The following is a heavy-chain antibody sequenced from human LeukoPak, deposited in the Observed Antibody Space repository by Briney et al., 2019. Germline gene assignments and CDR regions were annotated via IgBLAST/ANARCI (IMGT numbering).Heavy chain of an antibody. CDR2: INHSGST. D-gene: IGHD4-17*01. V-gene: IGHV4-34*01. J-gene: IGHJ4*02. CDR3: ARGYDYGDLPPDY. CDR1: GGSFSGYY. Sequence: PSETLSLTCAVYGGSFSGYYWSWIRQPPGKGLEWIGEINHSGSTNYNPSLKSRVTISVDTSKNQFSLKLSSVTAADTAVYYCARGYDYGDLPPDYWCQGTLVTVSS.